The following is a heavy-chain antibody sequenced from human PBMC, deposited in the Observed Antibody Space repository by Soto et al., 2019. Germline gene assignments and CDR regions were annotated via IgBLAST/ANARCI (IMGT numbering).Heavy chain of an antibody. CDR2: ISAYNGNT. CDR1: GYTFTSYG. D-gene: IGHD5-12*01. CDR3: AREKPDLVATTIDY. V-gene: IGHV1-18*01. Sequence: ASVKVSCKASGYTFTSYGISWVRQAPGQGLEWMGWISAYNGNTNYAQKLQGRVTMTTDTSTSTAYMELRSLRSDDTAVYYCAREKPDLVATTIDYWGQATLVTVSS. J-gene: IGHJ4*02.